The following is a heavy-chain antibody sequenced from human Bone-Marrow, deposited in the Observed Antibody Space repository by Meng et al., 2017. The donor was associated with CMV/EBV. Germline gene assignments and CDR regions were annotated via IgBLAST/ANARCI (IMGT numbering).Heavy chain of an antibody. J-gene: IGHJ4*02. D-gene: IGHD3-22*01. V-gene: IGHV4-34*01. Sequence: SQTLSLTCAVYGGSFSGYYWSWIRQPPGKGLEWIGEINHSGSTNYNPSLKSRVTISVDTSKYQFSLKLSSVTAADTAVYYWARGGARGWYYDSSGYKTPLDYWGQGTLVTVSS. CDR3: ARGGARGWYYDSSGYKTPLDY. CDR2: INHSGST. CDR1: GGSFSGYY.